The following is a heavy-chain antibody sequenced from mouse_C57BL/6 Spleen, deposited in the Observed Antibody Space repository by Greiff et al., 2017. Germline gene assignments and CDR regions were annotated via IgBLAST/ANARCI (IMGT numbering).Heavy chain of an antibody. D-gene: IGHD1-3*01. J-gene: IGHJ3*01. V-gene: IGHV1-69*01. CDR3: ARCKLVRGWFAY. CDR2: IDPSDSYT. Sequence: QVQLQQPGAELVMPGASVKLSCKASGYTFTSYWMHWVKQRPGQGLEWIGEIDPSDSYTNYNQKFKGKSTLTVDRSSSTAYMQLSSLTSEDSAVYYCARCKLVRGWFAYWGQGTLVTVSA. CDR1: GYTFTSYW.